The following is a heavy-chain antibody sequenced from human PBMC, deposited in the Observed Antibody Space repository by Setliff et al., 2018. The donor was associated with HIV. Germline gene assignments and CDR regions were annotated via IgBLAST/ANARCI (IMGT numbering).Heavy chain of an antibody. V-gene: IGHV1-2*02. D-gene: IGHD3-10*01. CDR1: GYTFTDYY. Sequence: GASVKVSCKASGYTFTDYYVHWVRQAPGQGLEWVGCINPKSGDTNCAQTFQDRVTMTRDTSIRTAYMELSSLRSDDTAVYYCTNRGGSGTNVGNWFDPWGQGTLVTVPS. J-gene: IGHJ5*02. CDR2: INPKSGDT. CDR3: TNRGGSGTNVGNWFDP.